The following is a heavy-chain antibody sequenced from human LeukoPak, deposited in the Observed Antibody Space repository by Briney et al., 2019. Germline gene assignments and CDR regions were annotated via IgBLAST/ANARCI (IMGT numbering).Heavy chain of an antibody. V-gene: IGHV3-21*01. CDR3: ARDLGTVTIRP. CDR2: ISSSSSYI. J-gene: IGHJ5*02. Sequence: GGSLRLSCAASGFTFSSYSMNWVRQAPGKGLEWVSSISSSSSYIYYADSVKGRFTISRDSAKNSLYLQMNSLRAEDTAVYYCARDLGTVTIRPWGQGTLVTVSS. D-gene: IGHD4-17*01. CDR1: GFTFSSYS.